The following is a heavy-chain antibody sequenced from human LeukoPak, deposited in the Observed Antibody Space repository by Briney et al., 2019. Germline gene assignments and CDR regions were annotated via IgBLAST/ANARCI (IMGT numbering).Heavy chain of an antibody. D-gene: IGHD1-26*01. J-gene: IGHJ3*02. CDR2: IYYSGSA. Sequence: KPSQTLSLTCTVSGGSISSGDYYWSWIRQPPGKGLEWIGYIYYSGSAYYNPSLKSRVTISVDTSKNQFSLKLSSVTAADTAVYYCARVSPSNSDHLDASDIWGQGTMVTVSS. CDR3: ARVSPSNSDHLDASDI. V-gene: IGHV4-30-4*01. CDR1: GGSISSGDYY.